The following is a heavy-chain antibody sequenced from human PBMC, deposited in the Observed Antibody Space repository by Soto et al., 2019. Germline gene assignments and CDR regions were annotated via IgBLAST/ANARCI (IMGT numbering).Heavy chain of an antibody. CDR1: GFTFSSYG. V-gene: IGHV3-30*03. Sequence: GGSLRLSCAASGFTFSSYGMHWVRQAPGKGLEWVAVISYDGSNKYYADSVKGRFTISRDNSKNTLYLQMNSLKTEDTAIYYCTTDSYMTNIIVRFDYWGHGTLVTVSS. J-gene: IGHJ4*01. CDR2: ISYDGSNK. CDR3: TTDSYMTNIIVRFDY. D-gene: IGHD4-17*01.